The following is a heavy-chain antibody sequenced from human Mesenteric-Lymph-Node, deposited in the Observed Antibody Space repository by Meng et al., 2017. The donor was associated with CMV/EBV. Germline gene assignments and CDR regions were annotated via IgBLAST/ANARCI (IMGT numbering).Heavy chain of an antibody. V-gene: IGHV3-7*01. J-gene: IGHJ3*02. D-gene: IGHD5-12*01. Sequence: GGPLRLSCEVSGLTFNNYWMSWVRQAPGKGLEWVANINREGSDKYYVDSVKDRFTVSRDNAENSLYLQMNNLRAEDTAVFYCVTDQDRLGGIWGQGTMVTVSS. CDR1: GLTFNNYW. CDR3: VTDQDRLGGI. CDR2: INREGSDK.